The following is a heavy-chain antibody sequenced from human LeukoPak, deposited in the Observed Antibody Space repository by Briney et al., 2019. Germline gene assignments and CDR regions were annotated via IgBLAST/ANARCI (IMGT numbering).Heavy chain of an antibody. Sequence: SETLSLTCAVYGGSFSGYYWSWIRQPPGKGLEWIGEINHNGSTNYNPSLKSRVTISVDTSKDQFSLKLSSVTAADTAVYYCARRIQLWFPGWFDPWGQGTLVTVSS. CDR3: ARRIQLWFPGWFDP. D-gene: IGHD5-18*01. CDR2: INHNGST. V-gene: IGHV4-34*01. CDR1: GGSFSGYY. J-gene: IGHJ5*02.